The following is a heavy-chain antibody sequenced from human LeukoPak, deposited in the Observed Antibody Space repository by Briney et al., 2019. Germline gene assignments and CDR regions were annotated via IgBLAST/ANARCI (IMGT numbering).Heavy chain of an antibody. Sequence: SETLSLTCTVSGVSFSSFQWSWIRQSPVKGLEWIGNIHMTGRTDYNPSLKSRVSFSMDMSKSQFSLFLTSVTAADTAVYYCARHNYDSSGYYWGIDYWGQGTLVTVSS. CDR3: ARHNYDSSGYYWGIDY. J-gene: IGHJ4*02. D-gene: IGHD3-22*01. V-gene: IGHV4-4*09. CDR2: IHMTGRT. CDR1: GVSFSSFQ.